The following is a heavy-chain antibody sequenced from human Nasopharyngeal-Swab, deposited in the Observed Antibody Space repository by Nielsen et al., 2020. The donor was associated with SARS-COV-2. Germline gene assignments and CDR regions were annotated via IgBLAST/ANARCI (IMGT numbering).Heavy chain of an antibody. J-gene: IGHJ4*02. CDR1: GFTFSSYA. CDR3: ARSLTTGYSYGYYDY. CDR2: ISGSGGST. D-gene: IGHD5-18*01. V-gene: IGHV3-23*01. Sequence: GESLKISCAASGFTFSSYAMSWVRQAPGKGLEWVSAISGSGGSTYYADSVKGRSTISRDNSKNTLYLQMNSLRAEDTAVYYCARSLTTGYSYGYYDYWGQGTLVTVSS.